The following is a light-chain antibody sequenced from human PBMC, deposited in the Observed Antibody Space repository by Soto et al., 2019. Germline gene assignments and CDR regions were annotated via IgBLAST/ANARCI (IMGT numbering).Light chain of an antibody. Sequence: QSVLTQSPSASGTPGQRFSISCSGSGSNIGSHSVHWYQQLPGAAPKLLIYANNQRPSGVPDRFSGSKSGTSASLDISGLRSEDEGDYYCATWHDNLTGVVFGGGTKLTVL. CDR2: ANN. CDR3: ATWHDNLTGVV. CDR1: GSNIGSHS. J-gene: IGLJ2*01. V-gene: IGLV1-47*01.